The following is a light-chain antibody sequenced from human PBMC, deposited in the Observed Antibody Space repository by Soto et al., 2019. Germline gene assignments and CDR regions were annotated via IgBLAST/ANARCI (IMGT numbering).Light chain of an antibody. CDR1: QGISRS. CDR3: QQLTSYPLT. CDR2: GAS. Sequence: DIQLTQSPSFLSASVGDTVTITCRASQGISRSLAWYQQKPGKAPKLLIYGASTLQSGVPSRFSGSGSGTEFTLTINSLQTEDFASYYCQQLTSYPLTFGGGAKVEIK. V-gene: IGKV1-9*01. J-gene: IGKJ4*02.